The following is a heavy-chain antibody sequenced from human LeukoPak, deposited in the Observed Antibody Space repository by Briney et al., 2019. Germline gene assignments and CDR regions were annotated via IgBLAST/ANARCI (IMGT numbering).Heavy chain of an antibody. CDR3: AKDSRWLQLYIRGCYFDH. J-gene: IGHJ4*02. V-gene: IGHV3-9*01. D-gene: IGHD5-24*01. Sequence: QPGGSLRLSCEGSGFDFDNYAMHWVRQAPGKGLEWVAGISWNNESMGHAASVKGRFTISRDNAKKSLYLQMNSLRAEDTALYYCAKDSRWLQLYIRGCYFDHWGLGTLVSVAA. CDR2: ISWNNESM. CDR1: GFDFDNYA.